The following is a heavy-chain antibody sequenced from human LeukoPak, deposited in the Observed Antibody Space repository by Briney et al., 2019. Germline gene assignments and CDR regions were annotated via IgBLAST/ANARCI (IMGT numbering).Heavy chain of an antibody. V-gene: IGHV1-69*01. CDR1: GGTFSSYA. Sequence: SVKVSCKASGGTFSSYAISWVRQAPGQGLGWMGGIIPIFGTANYAQKFQGRVTITADESTSTAYMELSSLRSEDTAVYYCASTHSPRYCSSTSCSGSWFDPWGQGTLVTVSS. D-gene: IGHD2-2*01. CDR3: ASTHSPRYCSSTSCSGSWFDP. J-gene: IGHJ5*02. CDR2: IIPIFGTA.